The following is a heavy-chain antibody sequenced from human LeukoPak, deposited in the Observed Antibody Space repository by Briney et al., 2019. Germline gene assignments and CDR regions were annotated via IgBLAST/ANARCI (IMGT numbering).Heavy chain of an antibody. D-gene: IGHD6-19*01. CDR1: GFTFSSYG. Sequence: GGSLRLSCAASGFTFSSYGMHWVRQAPGKGLEWVAVISYDRSNKYYADSVKGRFTISRDNSKNTLYLQMNSLRAEDTAVYYCAKDRGSSGWDFDYWGQGTLVTVSS. V-gene: IGHV3-30*18. CDR3: AKDRGSSGWDFDY. CDR2: ISYDRSNK. J-gene: IGHJ4*02.